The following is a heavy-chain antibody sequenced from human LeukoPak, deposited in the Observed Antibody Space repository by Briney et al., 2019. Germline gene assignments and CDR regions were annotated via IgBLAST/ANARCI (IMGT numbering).Heavy chain of an antibody. V-gene: IGHV3-74*01. D-gene: IGHD1-26*01. J-gene: IGHJ4*02. CDR3: AKDFVGPDDY. CDR2: IDSNGRTI. CDR1: GFTFSSYW. Sequence: GGSLRLSCAASGFTFSSYWMHWVRQAPGKGLVWVSRIDSNGRTINYADSVKGRFTISRDDANSMLYLQMNSLRAEDSAVYYCAKDFVGPDDYWGQGTLVTVSS.